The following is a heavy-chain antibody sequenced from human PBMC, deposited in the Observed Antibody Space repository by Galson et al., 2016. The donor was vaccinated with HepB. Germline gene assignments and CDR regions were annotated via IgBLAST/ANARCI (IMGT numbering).Heavy chain of an antibody. CDR2: LTSSGGST. D-gene: IGHD2-15*01. J-gene: IGHJ3*02. CDR1: GFTFSSYS. CDR3: ARIPPGGSAFGLDI. V-gene: IGHV3-23*01. Sequence: SLRLSCAASGFTFSSYSMTWVRQAPGKGLEWVSNLTSSGGSTHYTDSVKGRFTISRDNSKNTLYLHMNSLRADDTALYFCARIPPGGSAFGLDIWGQGTTVTVSS.